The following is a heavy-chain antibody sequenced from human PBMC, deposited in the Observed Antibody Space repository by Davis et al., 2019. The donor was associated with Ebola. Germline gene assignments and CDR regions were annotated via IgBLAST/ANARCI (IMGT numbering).Heavy chain of an antibody. CDR2: IAAYNFKT. D-gene: IGHD2-21*01. V-gene: IGHV1-18*01. CDR1: GYTFTSYG. Sequence: ASVKVSCKASGYTFTSYGIHWMRQAPGQGLEWMGWIAAYNFKTHYAQKFQDRFTMTRDNSLTIYMELSSLRSDDTAMYYCARSPLYGDDDVFDMWGQGTMVTVSS. J-gene: IGHJ3*02. CDR3: ARSPLYGDDDVFDM.